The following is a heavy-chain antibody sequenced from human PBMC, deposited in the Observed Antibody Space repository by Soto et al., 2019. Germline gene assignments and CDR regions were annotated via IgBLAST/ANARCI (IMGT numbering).Heavy chain of an antibody. CDR3: ARRHTSYYMDA. J-gene: IGHJ6*03. CDR1: GGSISSYY. CDR2: IYDNGTT. D-gene: IGHD1-26*01. V-gene: IGHV4-59*08. Sequence: SETLSLTCTVSGGSISSYYWSWIRQPPGKGLEWIGYIYDNGTTNYNPSLKSRVIISVDTSKNQFSLKLSSVTAADTAVYYCARRHTSYYMDAWGKGTTVTVSS.